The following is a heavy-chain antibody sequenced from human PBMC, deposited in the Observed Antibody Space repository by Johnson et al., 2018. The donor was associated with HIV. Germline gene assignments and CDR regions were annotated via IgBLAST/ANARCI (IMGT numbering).Heavy chain of an antibody. CDR1: GFTFSSYD. Sequence: VQLVESGGGLVQPGGSLRLSCAASGFTFSSYDMHWVRQAPGKGLEWVSAIGSAGDTYYPDSVKGRFTISRENAKNTLYLQMNSLRAEDTAVYYCAKGGIAAAGDAFDIWGQGTMVTVSS. CDR3: AKGGIAAAGDAFDI. J-gene: IGHJ3*02. CDR2: IGSAGDT. D-gene: IGHD6-13*01. V-gene: IGHV3-13*01.